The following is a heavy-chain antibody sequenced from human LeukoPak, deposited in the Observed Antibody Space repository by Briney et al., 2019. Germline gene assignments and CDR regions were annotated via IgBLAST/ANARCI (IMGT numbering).Heavy chain of an antibody. CDR3: ARRGYCSDNSCYYYDS. CDR2: IYPDDSST. V-gene: IGHV5-51*01. J-gene: IGHJ4*02. D-gene: IGHD2-15*01. Sequence: GESLRISCKSSGYGFISYWIGWVRQMPGKGPEWMGTIYPDDSSTRYSPSFQGEVTISVDKSTDTAYLQWSSLKASDTAIYYCARRGYCSDNSCYYYDSWGQGTLVTVSS. CDR1: GYGFISYW.